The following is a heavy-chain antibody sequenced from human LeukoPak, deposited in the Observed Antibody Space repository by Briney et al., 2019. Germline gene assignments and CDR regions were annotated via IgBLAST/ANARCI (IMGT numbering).Heavy chain of an antibody. Sequence: PSETLSLTCAVYGGSFSGYYWSWIRQPPGKGLEWIGEINHSGSTNYNPSLKSRVTISVDTSKNQFSLKLSSVTAADTAVYYCARGFAMVRGPNDCWGQGTLVTVSS. D-gene: IGHD3-10*01. J-gene: IGHJ4*02. CDR3: ARGFAMVRGPNDC. V-gene: IGHV4-34*01. CDR2: INHSGST. CDR1: GGSFSGYY.